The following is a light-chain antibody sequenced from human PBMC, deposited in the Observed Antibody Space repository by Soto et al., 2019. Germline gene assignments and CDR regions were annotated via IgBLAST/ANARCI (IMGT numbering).Light chain of an antibody. Sequence: QSALTQPASVSGSPGQSITISCTGTSSDVGSYNLVSWYQQHPGKAPKLMIYEGSKRPSGVSNRFCGSKSGNTASLTISGRQAEDEADYYCCSYAGSSTHVVFGGGTKLTVL. CDR1: SSDVGSYNL. CDR2: EGS. J-gene: IGLJ2*01. CDR3: CSYAGSSTHVV. V-gene: IGLV2-23*01.